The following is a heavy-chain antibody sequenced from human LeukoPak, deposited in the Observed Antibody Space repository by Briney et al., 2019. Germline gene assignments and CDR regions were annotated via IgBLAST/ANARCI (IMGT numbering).Heavy chain of an antibody. CDR2: ASKSGST. J-gene: IGHJ3*01. Sequence: SETLSLTCTVSGGSITSHFWTWIRQAPGKGLEWVGYASKSGSTNYNPSLQSRITISVDTSKNQIFLKLTSMTAADTAVYFCARDDYGVFDAFDVWGQGTVVTVSS. V-gene: IGHV4-4*08. CDR3: ARDDYGVFDAFDV. D-gene: IGHD3-16*01. CDR1: GGSITSHF.